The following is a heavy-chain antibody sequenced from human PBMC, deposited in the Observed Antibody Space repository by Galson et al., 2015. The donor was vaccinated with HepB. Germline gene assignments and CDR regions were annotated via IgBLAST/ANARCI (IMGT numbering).Heavy chain of an antibody. CDR1: GYTFTGYY. J-gene: IGHJ4*02. D-gene: IGHD6-19*01. Sequence: SVKVSCKASGYTFTGYYMHWVRQAPGQGLEWMGRINPNSGGTNYAQKFQGRVTMTRDTSISTAYMELSRLRSDDTAVYYCARDRNLGVAVAGDETGYWGQGTLVTVSS. CDR3: ARDRNLGVAVAGDETGY. CDR2: INPNSGGT. V-gene: IGHV1-2*06.